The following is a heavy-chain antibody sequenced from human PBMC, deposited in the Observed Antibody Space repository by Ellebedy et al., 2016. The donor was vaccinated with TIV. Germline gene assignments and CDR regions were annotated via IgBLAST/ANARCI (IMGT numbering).Heavy chain of an antibody. CDR3: ARDRLDPDYGDYADY. V-gene: IGHV3-33*08. CDR1: GFTFSSYG. J-gene: IGHJ4*02. Sequence: GESLKISCAASGFTFSSYGMHWVRQAPGKGLEWVAVIWYDGSNKYYADSVKGRFTISRDNSKNTLYLQMNSLRAEDTAVYYCARDRLDPDYGDYADYWGQGTLVTVSS. CDR2: IWYDGSNK. D-gene: IGHD4-17*01.